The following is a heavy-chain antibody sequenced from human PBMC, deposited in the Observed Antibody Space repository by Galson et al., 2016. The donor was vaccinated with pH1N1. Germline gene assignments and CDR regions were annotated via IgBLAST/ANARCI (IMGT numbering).Heavy chain of an antibody. V-gene: IGHV6-1*01. CDR2: TYYRSEWYH. CDR3: ARAPVAAAGDWFDS. D-gene: IGHD6-13*01. J-gene: IGHJ5*01. CDR1: GDSVSSNSVA. Sequence: CAISGDSVSSNSVAWNWIRQSPSRGLEWLGRTYYRSEWYHDYAVSVRSRITINPETSKNHFSLRLTSVTPEDTAVYYCARAPVAAAGDWFDSWGQGTQVTVSS.